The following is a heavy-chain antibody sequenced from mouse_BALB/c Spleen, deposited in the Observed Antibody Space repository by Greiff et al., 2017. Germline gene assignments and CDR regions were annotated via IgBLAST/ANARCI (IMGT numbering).Heavy chain of an antibody. V-gene: IGHV1S29*02. Sequence: VQLQQSGPELVKPGASVKISCKASGYTFTDYNMHWVKQSHGKSLEWIGYIYPYNGGTGYNQKFKSKATLTVDNSSSTAYMELRSLTSEDSAVYYCARGTTVEGWYFDVWGAGTTVTVSS. D-gene: IGHD1-1*01. CDR1: GYTFTDYN. CDR3: ARGTTVEGWYFDV. CDR2: IYPYNGGT. J-gene: IGHJ1*01.